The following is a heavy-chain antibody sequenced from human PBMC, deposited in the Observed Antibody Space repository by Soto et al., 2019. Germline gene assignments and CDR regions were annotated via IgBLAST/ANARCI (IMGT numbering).Heavy chain of an antibody. D-gene: IGHD5-18*01. CDR1: GGIFTNNA. CDR3: ATGGHNDGYNFYHGMDV. V-gene: IGHV1-69*01. J-gene: IGHJ6*02. CDR2: VIPLFDTA. Sequence: QLQVVQSGAEVKKPGSSVKFSCKVSGGIFTNNAISWVRQAPGQGLEWLGGVIPLFDTAYYAQIFRGRLRISADGATNTAYMELSGLTSADTAVYFCATGGHNDGYNFYHGMDVWGQGTTVTVS.